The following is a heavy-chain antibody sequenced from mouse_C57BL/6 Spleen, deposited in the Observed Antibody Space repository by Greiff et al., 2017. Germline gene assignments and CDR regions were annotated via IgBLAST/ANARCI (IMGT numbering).Heavy chain of an antibody. D-gene: IGHD2-12*01. CDR2: ISSGGSYT. CDR3: ARRGYYKGYYAMDY. V-gene: IGHV5-6*02. J-gene: IGHJ4*01. CDR1: GFTFSSYG. Sequence: EVKVVESGGDLVKPGGSLKLSCAASGFTFSSYGMSWVRQTPDKRLEWVATISSGGSYTYYPDSVKGRFTISRDNAKNTLYLQMSSLKSEDTAMYYCARRGYYKGYYAMDYWGQGTSVTVSS.